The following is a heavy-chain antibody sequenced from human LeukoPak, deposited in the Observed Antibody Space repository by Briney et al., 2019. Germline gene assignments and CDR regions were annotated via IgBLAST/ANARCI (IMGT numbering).Heavy chain of an antibody. CDR3: ARGRYYYGSGRLPDYYYGMDV. J-gene: IGHJ6*02. Sequence: PGRSLRLSCAASGFTFSSYGMHWVRQAPGKGLEWVAVIWYDGSNKYYADSVKGRFTISRDNSKNTLYLQMNSLRAEDTAVYYCARGRYYYGSGRLPDYYYGMDVWGQGTTVTVSS. CDR2: IWYDGSNK. D-gene: IGHD3-10*01. V-gene: IGHV3-33*01. CDR1: GFTFSSYG.